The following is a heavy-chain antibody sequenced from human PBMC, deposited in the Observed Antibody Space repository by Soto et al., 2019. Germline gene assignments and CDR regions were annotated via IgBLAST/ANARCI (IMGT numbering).Heavy chain of an antibody. J-gene: IGHJ6*03. V-gene: IGHV3-66*01. CDR1: GFTVSSKY. CDR3: ARDAVHCSGGRCYGVHMDV. Sequence: EVQLVESGGGLVQPGGSLRLSCAASGFTVSSKYMSWVRQAPGKGLEWGSLIQSGGSTYYAASVKGRFTISRDNSENTLFLQRKSLRGEDAAVYYGARDAVHCSGGRCYGVHMDVWGKGTTVTVS. D-gene: IGHD2-15*01. CDR2: IQSGGST.